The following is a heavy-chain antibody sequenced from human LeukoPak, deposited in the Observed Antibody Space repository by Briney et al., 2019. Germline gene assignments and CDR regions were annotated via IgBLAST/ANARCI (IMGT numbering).Heavy chain of an antibody. V-gene: IGHV3-7*01. Sequence: PGGSLRLSCAASGFTFSSYGMHWVRQAPGKGLEWVANIKQDGSEKYYVDSVKGRFTISRDNAKNSLYLQMNSLRAEDTAVYYCAREDWNYRFDPWGQGTLVTVSS. J-gene: IGHJ5*02. D-gene: IGHD1-7*01. CDR1: GFTFSSYG. CDR3: AREDWNYRFDP. CDR2: IKQDGSEK.